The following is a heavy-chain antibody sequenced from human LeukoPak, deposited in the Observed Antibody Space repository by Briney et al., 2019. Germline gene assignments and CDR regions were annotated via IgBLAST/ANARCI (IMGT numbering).Heavy chain of an antibody. Sequence: SETLSLTCTVSGVSISSGDYYWSWIRQPPGKGLEWIGYIYYSGSTYYNPSLKSRVTISVDTSKNQFSLKLSSVTAADTAVYYCARDNRMVYATFNWFDPWGQGTLVTVSS. J-gene: IGHJ5*02. V-gene: IGHV4-30-4*02. CDR2: IYYSGST. CDR3: ARDNRMVYATFNWFDP. D-gene: IGHD2-8*01. CDR1: GVSISSGDYY.